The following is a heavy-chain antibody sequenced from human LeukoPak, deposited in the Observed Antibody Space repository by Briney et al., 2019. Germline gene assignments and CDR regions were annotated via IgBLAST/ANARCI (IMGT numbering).Heavy chain of an antibody. Sequence: SETLSLTCTVSGGSISSGSYYWSWIRQPAGKGLEWIGRIYTSGSANYNPSLKSRVTISVDTSKNQFSLKLSSVTAADTAVYYCARDTRGVVPAALACYYCYMDVWGKGTTVTISS. V-gene: IGHV4-61*02. D-gene: IGHD2-2*01. CDR3: ARDTRGVVPAALACYYCYMDV. CDR1: GGSISSGSYY. CDR2: IYTSGSA. J-gene: IGHJ6*03.